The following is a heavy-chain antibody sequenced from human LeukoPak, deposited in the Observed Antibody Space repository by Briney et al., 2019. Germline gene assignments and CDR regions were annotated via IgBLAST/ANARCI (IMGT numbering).Heavy chain of an antibody. CDR2: IKGDASEK. CDR1: GFSINNYW. V-gene: IGHV3-7*01. J-gene: IGHJ4*02. CDR3: AKDRWGYCSGGSCYFDY. D-gene: IGHD2-15*01. Sequence: GGSLRLSCAVSGFSINNYWMTWYRQAPGKGLECVAHIKGDASEKYYLDSVKGRFTISRDNSKNTLYLQMNSLRAEDTAVYYCAKDRWGYCSGGSCYFDYWGQGTLVTVSS.